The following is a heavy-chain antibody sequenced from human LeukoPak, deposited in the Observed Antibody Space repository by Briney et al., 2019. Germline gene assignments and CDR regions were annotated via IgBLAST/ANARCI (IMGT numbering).Heavy chain of an antibody. Sequence: ASVKVSCKASGYTFTRYYMHWVRQAPGQGLEWVGIISPSGDTTSYARKFQGRVTMTRDTSTRTVYLDLSSLRSEDTAVYYCARGRDYYAVSGYHNWFDAWGQGTLVAVSS. CDR3: ARGRDYYAVSGYHNWFDA. CDR1: GYTFTRYY. J-gene: IGHJ5*02. V-gene: IGHV1-46*01. D-gene: IGHD3-22*01. CDR2: ISPSGDTT.